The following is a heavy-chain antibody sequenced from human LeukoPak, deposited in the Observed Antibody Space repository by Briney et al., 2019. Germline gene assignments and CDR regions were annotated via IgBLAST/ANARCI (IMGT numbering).Heavy chain of an antibody. CDR3: ARDGDYYDSSAHDAFDI. V-gene: IGHV3-21*01. D-gene: IGHD3-22*01. CDR1: GFTFSSYS. CDR2: ISSSSSYI. J-gene: IGHJ3*02. Sequence: GGSLRLSCAASGFTFSSYSINWVRQAPGKGLEWVSSISSSSSYIYYADSVKGRFTISRDNAKNSLYLQMNSLRAEDTAVYYCARDGDYYDSSAHDAFDIWGQGTMVTVSS.